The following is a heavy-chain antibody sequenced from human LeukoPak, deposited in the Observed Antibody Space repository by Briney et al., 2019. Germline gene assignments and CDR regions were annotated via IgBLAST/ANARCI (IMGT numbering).Heavy chain of an antibody. D-gene: IGHD1-7*01. Sequence: PSGTLSLTCAVDGGSFSGFYWTWIRQTPGKGLEWIGEINLTANTNYNPSLTDYSPALKSRVTISMDSSSNHLSLKLSSVTAADTGVYYCARGSNWNYALEFDPWGQGTLVTVSS. CDR1: GGSFSGFY. CDR2: INLTANT. J-gene: IGHJ5*02. CDR3: ARGSNWNYALEFDP. V-gene: IGHV4-34*01.